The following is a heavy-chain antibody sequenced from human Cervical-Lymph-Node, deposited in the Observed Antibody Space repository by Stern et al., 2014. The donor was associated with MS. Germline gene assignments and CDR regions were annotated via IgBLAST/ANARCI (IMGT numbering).Heavy chain of an antibody. CDR1: RGSISSGAYY. J-gene: IGHJ4*02. CDR2: IFDSGAT. D-gene: IGHD6-13*01. V-gene: IGHV4-31*03. CDR3: ARETWERSTWYAFNI. Sequence: QLQLQESGPGLVKPSQTLSLTCTVSRGSISSGAYYWSWIRQHPGKGLEWIGYIFDSGATKYNPSLQSRVSISLDTSKNQFSLKLTSVTAADTAVYYCARETWERSTWYAFNIWGQGTLVTVSS.